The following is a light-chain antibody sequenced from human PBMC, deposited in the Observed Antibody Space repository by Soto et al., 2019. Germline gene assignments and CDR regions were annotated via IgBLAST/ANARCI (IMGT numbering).Light chain of an antibody. V-gene: IGKV3-15*01. Sequence: EIVMTQSPATLSVSPGERASLSCRASQSVSSNLAWYQQKPGQTPRLLIYATSTRATGIPARFSGSGSGTEFTLTISCLQSEDCAVYYCQHYNNWPLTFGGGTKVEIK. CDR2: ATS. CDR3: QHYNNWPLT. J-gene: IGKJ4*01. CDR1: QSVSSN.